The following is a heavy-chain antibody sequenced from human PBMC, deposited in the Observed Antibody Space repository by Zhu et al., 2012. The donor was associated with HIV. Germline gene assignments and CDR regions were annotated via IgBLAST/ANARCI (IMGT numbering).Heavy chain of an antibody. J-gene: IGHJ2*01. D-gene: IGHD6-6*01. CDR1: GASVSSGNHY. V-gene: IGHV4-61*01. CDR3: ARGRASSENYWYFDV. CDR2: IYYSGNT. Sequence: QVQLQESGPRLVKPSETLSLTCTVSGASVSSGNHYWSRIRQPPGKGLEWIGNIYYSGNTNYNISLKSRVIISVDVSKNQFSLNVKSVTAADTAEYYCARGRASSENYWYFDVWSPGTRVTVSS.